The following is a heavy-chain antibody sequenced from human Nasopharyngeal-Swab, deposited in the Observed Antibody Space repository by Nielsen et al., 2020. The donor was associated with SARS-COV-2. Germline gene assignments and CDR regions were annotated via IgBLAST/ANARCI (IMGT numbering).Heavy chain of an antibody. V-gene: IGHV3-33*01. CDR2: IWYDGSNK. Sequence: VRQAPGKGLEWVAVIWYDGSNKYYADSVKGRFTISRDNSKNTLYLQMNSLRAEDTAVYYCARVLPDYYYGMDVWGQGTTVTVSS. CDR3: ARVLPDYYYGMDV. J-gene: IGHJ6*02.